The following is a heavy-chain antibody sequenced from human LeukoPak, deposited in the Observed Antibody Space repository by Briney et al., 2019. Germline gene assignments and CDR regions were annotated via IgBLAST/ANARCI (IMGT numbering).Heavy chain of an antibody. J-gene: IGHJ3*02. D-gene: IGHD1-26*01. Sequence: PGGSLRLSCAASGFSFNIYPMHWVRQAPGKGLEWVSAVSSDGSDKYYADSVKGRYTISRDNSWNTLYLQMHSLRPEDTAVYYCARESGDSGNFQSNGNDAFDIWGQGTMVTVSS. CDR3: ARESGDSGNFQSNGNDAFDI. CDR2: VSSDGSDK. V-gene: IGHV3-30*04. CDR1: GFSFNIYP.